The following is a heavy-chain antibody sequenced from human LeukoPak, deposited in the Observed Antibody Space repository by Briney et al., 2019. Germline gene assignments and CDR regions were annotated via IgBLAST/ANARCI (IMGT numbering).Heavy chain of an antibody. CDR3: ARARGYSYDINWFDP. CDR2: IYCSGST. CDR1: GGSISSYY. V-gene: IGHV4-59*01. D-gene: IGHD5-18*01. J-gene: IGHJ5*02. Sequence: SETLSLTCTVSGGSISSYYWSSIRQPPGKGLEWNGFIYCSGSTNYNPSLKSRVTISVDTSKNQFSLKLSSVTAADTAVYYCARARGYSYDINWFDPWGQGTLVTVSS.